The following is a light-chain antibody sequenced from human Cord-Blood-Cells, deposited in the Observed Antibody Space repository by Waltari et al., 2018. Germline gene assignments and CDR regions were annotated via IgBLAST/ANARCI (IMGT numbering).Light chain of an antibody. Sequence: DIVMTQSPDSLAVSLGERATINCKTRQSVLYSPNNKNYLAWYQQKPGQPPKLLIYGASTRESGIPDRFSGSGSGTEFTLTISSLQAEDVAVYYCQQYYSTPLTFGGGTKVEI. CDR2: GAS. J-gene: IGKJ4*01. V-gene: IGKV4-1*01. CDR1: QSVLYSPNNKNY. CDR3: QQYYSTPLT.